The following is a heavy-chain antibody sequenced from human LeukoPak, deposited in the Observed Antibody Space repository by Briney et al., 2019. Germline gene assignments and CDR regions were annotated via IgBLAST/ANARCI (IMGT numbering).Heavy chain of an antibody. CDR2: ISSDGSNK. V-gene: IGHV3-30-3*02. Sequence: GRSLRLSCEASGFTFTSYAIHWVRQAPGKGLEWVAVISSDGSNKYYAGSVKGRFTISRDNSKNTLYLQMSSLRAEDTAIYYCAKKGYSSGKTDAFDIWGQGTMVTVSS. J-gene: IGHJ3*02. D-gene: IGHD6-19*01. CDR3: AKKGYSSGKTDAFDI. CDR1: GFTFTSYA.